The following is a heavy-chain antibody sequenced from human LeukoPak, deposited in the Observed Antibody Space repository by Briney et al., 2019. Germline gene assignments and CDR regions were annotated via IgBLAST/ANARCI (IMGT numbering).Heavy chain of an antibody. D-gene: IGHD4/OR15-4a*01. Sequence: PGGSLRLSCAASGFTFNNYNMNWVRQTPGKGLEWVSSITRDSIYTFYADSVRGRFTISRDNSRNTLYLQMNSLRAEDTAVYYCAKSRMTIMTHAGMDVWGKGTTVTISS. CDR3: AKSRMTIMTHAGMDV. CDR2: ITRDSIYT. CDR1: GFTFNNYN. V-gene: IGHV3-21*01. J-gene: IGHJ6*04.